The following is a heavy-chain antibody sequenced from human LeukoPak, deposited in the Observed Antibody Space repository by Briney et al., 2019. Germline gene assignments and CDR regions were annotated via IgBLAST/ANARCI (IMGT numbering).Heavy chain of an antibody. CDR3: ARVSPYAVSLDY. CDR2: ISSSDSTI. V-gene: IGHV3-48*03. Sequence: PGGSLRLSCAASGFIFSNYEMNWVRQAPGKGLEWASYISSSDSTIYYADSVKGRFTISRDNAKNSLYLQMNSLRAEDTAVYYCARVSPYAVSLDYWGQGTLVTVSS. CDR1: GFIFSNYE. J-gene: IGHJ4*02. D-gene: IGHD4-17*01.